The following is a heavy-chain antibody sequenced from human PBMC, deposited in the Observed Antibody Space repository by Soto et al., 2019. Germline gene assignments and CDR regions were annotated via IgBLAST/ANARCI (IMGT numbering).Heavy chain of an antibody. J-gene: IGHJ4*02. CDR3: AGTGGISS. CDR1: GYTFTHYY. CDR2: INPNSGGT. V-gene: IGHV1-2*02. D-gene: IGHD1-26*01. Sequence: QVQLVQSGPEVKKPGASVKVSCKASGYTFTHYYMQWVRQAPGQGLEWMGWINPNSGGTNSAPKFQGRVSMTRDTSISTAYLELSSLRSDDTAVYYCAGTGGISSWGQGTLVIVSS.